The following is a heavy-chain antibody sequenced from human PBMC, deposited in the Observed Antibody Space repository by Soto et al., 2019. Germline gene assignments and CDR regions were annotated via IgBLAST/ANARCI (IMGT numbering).Heavy chain of an antibody. CDR1: GFTFSSYA. CDR3: AKPAGFRIAAASFDY. Sequence: GGSLRLSCAASGFTFSSYAMSWVRRAPGKGLEWVSAISGSGGSTYYADSVKGRFTISRDNSKNTLYLQMNSLRAEDTAVYYCAKPAGFRIAAASFDYWGQGTLVTVSS. V-gene: IGHV3-23*01. CDR2: ISGSGGST. D-gene: IGHD6-13*01. J-gene: IGHJ4*02.